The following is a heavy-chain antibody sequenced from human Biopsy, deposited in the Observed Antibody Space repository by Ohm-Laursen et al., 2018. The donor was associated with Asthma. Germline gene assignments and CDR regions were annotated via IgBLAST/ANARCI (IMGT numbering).Heavy chain of an antibody. D-gene: IGHD3-10*01. CDR2: IYYTGGD. V-gene: IGHV4-61*01. CDR3: ARGPNYHGSGRAPIGMDV. Sequence: TLSLTYTVSGGSVSTGSYYWSWIRQPPGKGLEWLGYIYYTGGDNYNPSLKSRVTISVNTSKNQFSLRLNSVTAADTAVYYCARGPNYHGSGRAPIGMDVWGQGTTVTVSS. J-gene: IGHJ6*02. CDR1: GGSVSTGSYY.